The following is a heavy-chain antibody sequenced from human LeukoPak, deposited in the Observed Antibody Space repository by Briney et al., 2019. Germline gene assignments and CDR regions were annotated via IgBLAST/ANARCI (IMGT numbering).Heavy chain of an antibody. CDR3: ARAYTADSLDP. CDR2: IYYSGST. J-gene: IGHJ5*02. D-gene: IGHD3-16*01. V-gene: IGHV4-39*07. Sequence: PSETLSLTCTVSGGSISSSSYYWGWIRQPPGKGLEWIGSIYYSGSTYYNPSLRSRVTISVDTSKNQFSLKLSSVTAADTAVYYCARAYTADSLDPWGQGTLVTVSS. CDR1: GGSISSSSYY.